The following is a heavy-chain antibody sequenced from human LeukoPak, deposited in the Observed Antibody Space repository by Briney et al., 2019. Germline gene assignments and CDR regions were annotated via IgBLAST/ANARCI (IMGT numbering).Heavy chain of an antibody. CDR3: AREEYCSSTSCYRFDY. CDR2: IYTSGST. D-gene: IGHD2-2*02. CDR1: GGSISSYY. V-gene: IGHV4-4*07. J-gene: IGHJ4*02. Sequence: SETLSLTYTVSGGSISSYYWSWIRQPAGKGLEWIGRIYTSGSTSYNPSLKSRVTISVDTSKNQFSLKLSSVTAADTAVYYCAREEYCSSTSCYRFDYWGQGTLVTVSS.